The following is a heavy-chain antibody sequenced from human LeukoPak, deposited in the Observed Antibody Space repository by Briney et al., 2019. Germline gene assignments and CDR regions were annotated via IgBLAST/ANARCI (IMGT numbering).Heavy chain of an antibody. D-gene: IGHD1/OR15-1a*01. Sequence: GESLKISCKGSGYRFSNYWITWVRQMPGKGLEWMGIIYPTDSDTKYSPSFQGQVTISADKSITTAYLQRSSLQASDTAMYYCARQTATTTFDYWGQGTLVTVSS. CDR1: GYRFSNYW. V-gene: IGHV5-51*01. J-gene: IGHJ4*02. CDR2: IYPTDSDT. CDR3: ARQTATTTFDY.